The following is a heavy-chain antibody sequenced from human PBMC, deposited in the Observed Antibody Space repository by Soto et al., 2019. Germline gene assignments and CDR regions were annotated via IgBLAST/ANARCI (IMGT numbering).Heavy chain of an antibody. J-gene: IGHJ4*02. CDR3: ARERSRYDRSGYYRPDY. Sequence: SVKVSCKTSGDTFSSYAISWVRQAPGQGLEWMGGIIPILGTPSYAQKFQGRVTITADKSTSTAYMELSSLRSEDTAVYYCARERSRYDRSGYYRPDYWGQGTLV. CDR2: IIPILGTP. D-gene: IGHD3-22*01. V-gene: IGHV1-69*10. CDR1: GDTFSSYA.